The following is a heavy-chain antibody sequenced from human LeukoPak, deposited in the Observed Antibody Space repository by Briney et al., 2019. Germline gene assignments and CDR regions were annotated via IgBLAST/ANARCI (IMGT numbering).Heavy chain of an antibody. V-gene: IGHV4-39*01. CDR2: IYYSGST. CDR1: GGSVSSSNYY. D-gene: IGHD3-10*01. J-gene: IGHJ4*02. CDR3: ARRVFGDNYFDY. Sequence: SETLSLTCTVSGGSVSSSNYYWVWIRQPPGKSLEWIGNIYYSGSTYYNPSLKSRVTISVDTSKNQFSLKLSSVTAADTAVYYCARRVFGDNYFDYWGQGTLVTVSS.